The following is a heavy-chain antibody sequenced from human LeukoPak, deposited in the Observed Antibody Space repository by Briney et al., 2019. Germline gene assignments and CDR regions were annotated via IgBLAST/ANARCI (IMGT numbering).Heavy chain of an antibody. Sequence: GGSLRLSCAASGFTFSSYAMSWVRQAPGKGLEWVSAISGSGGSTYYADSVKGRFTISRDNSKYTLYLQMNSLRAEDTAVYYCAKDLKYSSSCYLKDPWGQGTLVTVSS. CDR1: GFTFSSYA. D-gene: IGHD6-13*01. V-gene: IGHV3-23*01. J-gene: IGHJ5*02. CDR3: AKDLKYSSSCYLKDP. CDR2: ISGSGGST.